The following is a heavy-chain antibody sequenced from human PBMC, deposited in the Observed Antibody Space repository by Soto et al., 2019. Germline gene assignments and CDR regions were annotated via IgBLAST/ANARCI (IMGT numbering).Heavy chain of an antibody. V-gene: IGHV3-74*01. J-gene: IGHJ6*02. CDR3: ARSRGSGGVEYNMDV. D-gene: IGHD3-16*01. CDR2: IMSDGSGT. Sequence: VQLVESGGGLVQPGGFLRLSCAASGFTFSSYWMHWVRQGPGEGLVWVSRIMSDGSGTTYADSVKGRFTISRDNAKNTLYLQMNSLRAEDTAVYHCARSRGSGGVEYNMDVWGQGTTVTVSS. CDR1: GFTFSSYW.